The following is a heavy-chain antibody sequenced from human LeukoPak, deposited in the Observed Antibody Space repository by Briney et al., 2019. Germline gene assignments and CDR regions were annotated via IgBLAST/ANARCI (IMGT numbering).Heavy chain of an antibody. V-gene: IGHV4-59*01. CDR3: ARGGLIVTPTAIGFDY. CDR1: GGSISYYY. D-gene: IGHD2-21*02. Sequence: PSETLSLTCSVSGGSISYYYWSWIRQPPGKGLQWIGYIYYSGTTRYNPSLKSRVTISVDTSKKQFSLKLSSVTAADTAVYYCARGGLIVTPTAIGFDYWGQGTLVTVSS. CDR2: IYYSGTT. J-gene: IGHJ4*02.